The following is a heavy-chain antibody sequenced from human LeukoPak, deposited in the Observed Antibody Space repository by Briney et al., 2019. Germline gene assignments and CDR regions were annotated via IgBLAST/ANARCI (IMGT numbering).Heavy chain of an antibody. CDR1: EFTFSSYW. CDR3: VRDPRYYHYMDV. Sequence: GSLRLSCAASEFTFSSYWMHWVRQAPGKGLVWVSRINTDGITTTYADSVKGRFTVSRDNAKNTLYLQMNSLRAEDTAVYYCVRDPRYYHYMDVWGKGTTVTVSS. V-gene: IGHV3-74*01. J-gene: IGHJ6*03. CDR2: INTDGITT.